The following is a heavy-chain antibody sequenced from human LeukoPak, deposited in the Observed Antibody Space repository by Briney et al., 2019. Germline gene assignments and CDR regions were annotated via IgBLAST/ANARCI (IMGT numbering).Heavy chain of an antibody. CDR3: ARAGRKYPRWIFDY. J-gene: IGHJ4*02. D-gene: IGHD2-2*01. V-gene: IGHV4-59*01. Sequence: PSETLSLTCTVSGGSISSYYWSWIRQPPVKGLEWIGYIYYSGSTNYNPSLKSRVTISVDTSKNQFSLKLSSVTAADTAVYYCARAGRKYPRWIFDYWGQGTLVTVSS. CDR2: IYYSGST. CDR1: GGSISSYY.